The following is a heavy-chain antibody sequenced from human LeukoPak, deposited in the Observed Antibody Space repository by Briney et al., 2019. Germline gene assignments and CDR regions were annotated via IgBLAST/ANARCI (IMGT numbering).Heavy chain of an antibody. CDR3: ARRMAGGPPEAPYYSYYYMDV. D-gene: IGHD2-8*01. CDR2: IYPGGSET. V-gene: IGHV5-51*01. Sequence: GESLHTSCNCSGYSFTCYWICWVRHMPGEGVEWREIIYPGGSETSSSPSFQGQVTIPADKSITTAYLQCSSLKASGTAMYYCARRMAGGPPEAPYYSYYYMDVWGKGTTVTLSS. J-gene: IGHJ6*03. CDR1: GYSFTCYW.